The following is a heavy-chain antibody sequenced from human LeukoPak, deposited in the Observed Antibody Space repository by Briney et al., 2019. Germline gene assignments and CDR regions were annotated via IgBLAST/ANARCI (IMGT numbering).Heavy chain of an antibody. V-gene: IGHV4-39*01. CDR3: ANHGVSFYGHLDF. CDR2: ISQSGTT. Sequence: SETLSLTCTVSGASFNSRNYYWAWIRQPPGKGLEWIGTISQSGTTYYNPSLKSRVAISADTSKSQFSLKLSSVTAADTAVYFCANHGVSFYGHLDFWGQGTLVTVSS. D-gene: IGHD2/OR15-2a*01. J-gene: IGHJ4*02. CDR1: GASFNSRNYY.